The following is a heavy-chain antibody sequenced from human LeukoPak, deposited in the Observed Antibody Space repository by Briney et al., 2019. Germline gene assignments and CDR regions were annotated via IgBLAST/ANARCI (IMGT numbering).Heavy chain of an antibody. CDR2: IIPILGIA. V-gene: IGHV1-69*02. D-gene: IGHD5-12*01. CDR1: GGTFSSYT. J-gene: IGHJ4*02. Sequence: SVKVSCKASGGTFSSYTISWVRQAPGQGLEWIGRIIPILGIANYAQKFQGRVTITADKSTSTAYMELSSLRSEDTAVYYCARGPRGYSGYDIDYWGQGTLVTVSS. CDR3: ARGPRGYSGYDIDY.